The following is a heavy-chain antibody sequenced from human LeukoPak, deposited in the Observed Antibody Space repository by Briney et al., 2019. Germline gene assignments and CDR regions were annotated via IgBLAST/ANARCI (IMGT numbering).Heavy chain of an antibody. Sequence: GGSLRLSCAASGFTFSSYWMSWVRQAPGKGLEWVANIKQDGSEKYYVDSVKGRFTISRDNAKNSLYLQVNSLRAEDTAVYYCARSPMVDIVVVVAAAPGDYWGQGTLVTVSS. D-gene: IGHD2-15*01. J-gene: IGHJ4*02. CDR2: IKQDGSEK. CDR3: ARSPMVDIVVVVAAAPGDY. V-gene: IGHV3-7*01. CDR1: GFTFSSYW.